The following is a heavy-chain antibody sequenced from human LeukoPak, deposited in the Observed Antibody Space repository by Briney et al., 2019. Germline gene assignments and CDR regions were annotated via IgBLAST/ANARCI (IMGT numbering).Heavy chain of an antibody. CDR1: GGSFSGYY. CDR3: ARGPPLNPGDYDSSGYYYFDY. J-gene: IGHJ4*02. V-gene: IGHV4-34*01. Sequence: KPSETLSLTCAVYGGSFSGYYWTWIRQTPGKGLEWIGEVKYTGSTNCNPSLKSRVTISVDMSKKQFFLMLTSVTAADTAVYYCARGPPLNPGDYDSSGYYYFDYWGQGTLVTVSS. D-gene: IGHD3-22*01. CDR2: VKYTGST.